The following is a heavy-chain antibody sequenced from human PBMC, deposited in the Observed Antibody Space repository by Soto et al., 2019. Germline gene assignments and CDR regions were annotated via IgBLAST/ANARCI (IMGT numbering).Heavy chain of an antibody. CDR3: ARSMFNGGSCQLTPSSGCANWYFDL. V-gene: IGHV3-33*08. CDR2: IWFDGSNK. J-gene: IGHJ2*01. CDR1: GFTFSDYY. D-gene: IGHD2-15*01. Sequence: QVQLVESGGGLVKPGGSLRLSCAGSGFTFSDYYMSWIRQAPGKGLEWVAVIWFDGSNKYYADSVKGRFTISGDNSKNTLYLQMNSLRAEDTALYYCARSMFNGGSCQLTPSSGCANWYFDLWGRGTLVTVSS.